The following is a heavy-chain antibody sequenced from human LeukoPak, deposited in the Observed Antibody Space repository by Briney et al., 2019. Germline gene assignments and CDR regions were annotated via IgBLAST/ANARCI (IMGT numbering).Heavy chain of an antibody. Sequence: SVKVSCKASGYTFTSYDISWVRQAPGQGLEWMGGIIPIFGTANYAQKFQGRVTITADKSTSTAYMELSSLRSEDTAVYYCARDQTYYYDSSGSNGFDYWGQGTLVTVSS. CDR3: ARDQTYYYDSSGSNGFDY. CDR1: GYTFTSYD. CDR2: IIPIFGTA. J-gene: IGHJ4*02. V-gene: IGHV1-69*06. D-gene: IGHD3-22*01.